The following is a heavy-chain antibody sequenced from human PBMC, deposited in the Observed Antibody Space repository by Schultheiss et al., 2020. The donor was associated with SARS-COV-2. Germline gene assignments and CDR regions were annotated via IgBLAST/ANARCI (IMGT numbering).Heavy chain of an antibody. CDR3: AREAEKVWLLAYYYYGMDV. D-gene: IGHD3-22*01. V-gene: IGHV3-9*01. J-gene: IGHJ6*02. CDR1: GFTFDDYA. Sequence: GGSLRLSCAASGFTFDDYAMHWVRQAPGKGLEWVSGISWNSGSIGYADSVKGRFTISRDNSKNTLYLQMNSLKPEDTAVYYCAREAEKVWLLAYYYYGMDVWGQGTRVTVS. CDR2: ISWNSGSI.